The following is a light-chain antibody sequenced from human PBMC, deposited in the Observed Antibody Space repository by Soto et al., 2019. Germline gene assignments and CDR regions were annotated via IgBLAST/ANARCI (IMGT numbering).Light chain of an antibody. Sequence: DIQMTQSPSSLSASVGDRVTITCRASQSISTFLNWYQHKPGKVPTLLIYAASSLQSGVPSRFSGSGSGTDFTLTISNLQPEDFATYYCQQSFSAPIFTFGPGTKVDIK. V-gene: IGKV1-39*01. CDR1: QSISTF. CDR2: AAS. J-gene: IGKJ3*01. CDR3: QQSFSAPIFT.